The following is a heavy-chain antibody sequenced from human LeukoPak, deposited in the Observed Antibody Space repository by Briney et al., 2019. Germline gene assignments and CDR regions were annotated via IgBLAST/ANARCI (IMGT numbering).Heavy chain of an antibody. J-gene: IGHJ5*02. CDR1: GFTSSSYG. Sequence: PGRSLRLSCAASGFTSSSYGMHWVRQAPGKGLEWVAVIWSDGSNKYHADSVKGRFTISRDNSKNTLYLQMNSLRVEDTAVYYCARGASIAAAGTGEKSNWFDPWGQGTLVTVSS. V-gene: IGHV3-33*01. D-gene: IGHD6-13*01. CDR3: ARGASIAAAGTGEKSNWFDP. CDR2: IWSDGSNK.